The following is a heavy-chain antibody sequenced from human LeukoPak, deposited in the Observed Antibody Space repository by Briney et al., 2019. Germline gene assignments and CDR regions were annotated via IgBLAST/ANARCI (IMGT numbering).Heavy chain of an antibody. CDR2: ISYDGNNK. Sequence: GRSLRLSCAASGFTFSSYAMHWVRQAPGKGLEWVAVISYDGNNKYYADSVKGRFTISRDNSKNTLYLQMNSLRAEDTAIYYCAKSRVGYDYWGQGTLVTVSS. CDR3: AKSRVGYDY. D-gene: IGHD5-12*01. CDR1: GFTFSSYA. J-gene: IGHJ4*02. V-gene: IGHV3-30-3*02.